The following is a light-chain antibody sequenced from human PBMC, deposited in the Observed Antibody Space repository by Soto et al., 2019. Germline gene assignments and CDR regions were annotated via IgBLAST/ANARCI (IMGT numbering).Light chain of an antibody. Sequence: QSVLTQPPSVSGAPGQRVTISCTGSSSNIGAGYDVHWYQQLPGTAPKLLIYGNSNRPSGVPDRFSGSKSGTSASLAITGLQEEDEADYYCQSYDSSLSAVVFGGGTKLTVL. CDR1: SSNIGAGYD. V-gene: IGLV1-40*01. J-gene: IGLJ2*01. CDR3: QSYDSSLSAVV. CDR2: GNS.